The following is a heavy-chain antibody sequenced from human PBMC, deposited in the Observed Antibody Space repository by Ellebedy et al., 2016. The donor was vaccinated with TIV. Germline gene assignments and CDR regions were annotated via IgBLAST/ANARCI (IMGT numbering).Heavy chain of an antibody. CDR3: ARIYERSGYFLEY. CDR1: GFTFSDYY. J-gene: IGHJ4*02. V-gene: IGHV3-53*01. D-gene: IGHD3-22*01. Sequence: GESLKISCAASGFTFSDYYMSWIRQAPGKGLEWVSILYSGGSTYFADSVQGRFSISRDNSKNTLYLHMNSLRAEDTAVYFCARIYERSGYFLEYWGQGTLVTVSS. CDR2: LYSGGST.